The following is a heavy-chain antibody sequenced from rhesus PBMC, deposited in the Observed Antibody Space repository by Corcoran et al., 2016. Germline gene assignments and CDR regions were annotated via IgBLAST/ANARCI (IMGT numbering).Heavy chain of an antibody. J-gene: IGHJ2*01. V-gene: IGHV4-173*01. D-gene: IGHD5-24*01. CDR2: ISVSGGGT. CDR1: GGSISSNY. CDR3: ASARYSGYSYWYFDL. Sequence: QVQLQESGPGLVKPSETLSLTCAVSGGSISSNYWSWIRQPPGKGLEWIGRISVSGGGTDSTPSLKRPVTISPATSQNPFSLKLSPVTAADTAVYYCASARYSGYSYWYFDLWGPGTPITISS.